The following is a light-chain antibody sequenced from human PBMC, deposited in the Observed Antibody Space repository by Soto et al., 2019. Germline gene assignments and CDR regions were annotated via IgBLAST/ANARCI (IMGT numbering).Light chain of an antibody. Sequence: QSVLTQPASVSGSPGQSITISCTGTSSDVGGGHNYVSWYQQHPGKAPKLMIYEVSNRPSGVSSRFSGSKSGNTASLTISGLQAEDEADYYCSSHRSSSAFDVFGTGTKGTVL. CDR2: EVS. CDR1: SSDVGGGHNY. CDR3: SSHRSSSAFDV. J-gene: IGLJ1*01. V-gene: IGLV2-14*01.